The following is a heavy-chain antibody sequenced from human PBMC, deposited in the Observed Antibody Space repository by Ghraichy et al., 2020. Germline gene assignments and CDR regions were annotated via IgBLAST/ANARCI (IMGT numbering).Heavy chain of an antibody. CDR3: ARGANYDSNYYGMDV. CDR1: GFTFSSYD. CDR2: IGTAGDT. D-gene: IGHD4/OR15-4a*01. Sequence: GSLRLPCAASGFTFSSYDMHWVRQATGKGLEWVSAIGTAGDTYYPGSVKGRFTISRENAKNSLYLQMNSLRAGDTAVYYCARGANYDSNYYGMDVWGQGTTVTVSS. V-gene: IGHV3-13*01. J-gene: IGHJ6*02.